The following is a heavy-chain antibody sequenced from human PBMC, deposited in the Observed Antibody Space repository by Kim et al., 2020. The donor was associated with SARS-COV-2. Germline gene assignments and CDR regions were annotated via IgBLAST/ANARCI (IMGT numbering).Heavy chain of an antibody. D-gene: IGHD6-13*01. J-gene: IGHJ1*01. CDR2: IYYSGST. Sequence: SETLSLTCTVSGGSISSSSYYWGWIRQPPGKGLEWIGSIYYSGSTYYNPSLKSRVTISVDTSKNQFSLKLSSVTAADTAVYYCAWDSSSWYFVSTTEYFQHWGQGTLVTVSS. V-gene: IGHV4-39*01. CDR3: AWDSSSWYFVSTTEYFQH. CDR1: GGSISSSSYY.